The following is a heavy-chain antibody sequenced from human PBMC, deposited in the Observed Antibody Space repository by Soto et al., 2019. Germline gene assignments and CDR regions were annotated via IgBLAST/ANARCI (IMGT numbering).Heavy chain of an antibody. D-gene: IGHD6-13*01. Sequence: PSQPLSLTCALAGDIVSRNSAAWNLIRQSPSRGLEWLGRTYYRSKWYNDYAVSVKSRITINPDTSKNQFSLQLNSVTPEDTAVYYCARVGPAGTWDAFDIWGQGTMVTVAS. J-gene: IGHJ3*02. CDR3: ARVGPAGTWDAFDI. V-gene: IGHV6-1*01. CDR1: GDIVSRNSAA. CDR2: TYYRSKWYN.